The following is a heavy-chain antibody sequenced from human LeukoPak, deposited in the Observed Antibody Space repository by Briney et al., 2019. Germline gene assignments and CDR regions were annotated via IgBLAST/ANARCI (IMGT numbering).Heavy chain of an antibody. CDR1: GFTFSTYW. CDR2: INKNGGDQ. J-gene: IGHJ4*02. CDR3: TTYYDSGPSKD. V-gene: IGHV3-7*05. D-gene: IGHD3-22*01. Sequence: GGSLRLSCAAPGFTFSTYWMTWVRPAPGKGLEWVANINKNGGDQYYGDSVKGRFTISRDNTKNSLYLQMNSLRAEDTAMYYCTTYYDSGPSKDWGQGTLVTVSS.